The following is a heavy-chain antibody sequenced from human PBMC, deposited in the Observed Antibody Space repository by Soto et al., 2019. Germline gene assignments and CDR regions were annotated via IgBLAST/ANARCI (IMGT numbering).Heavy chain of an antibody. D-gene: IGHD3-22*01. Sequence: GGSLRLSCAVSGFTFNSYGMSWVRQAPGKGLEWVSAISASGGSRYYADSVKGRFTISRDNSKDTLFLQMNSLSAEDAAVYYCARRYYYDGSGPYGMDVWGQGTTVTVSS. CDR3: ARRYYYDGSGPYGMDV. J-gene: IGHJ6*02. CDR2: ISASGGSR. CDR1: GFTFNSYG. V-gene: IGHV3-23*01.